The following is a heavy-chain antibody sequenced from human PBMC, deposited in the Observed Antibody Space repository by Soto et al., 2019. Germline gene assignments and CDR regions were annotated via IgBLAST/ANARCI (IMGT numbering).Heavy chain of an antibody. CDR2: ISGSGGAS. CDR3: ANAYCSSTSCRAEYLQH. CDR1: GFTFSSYS. J-gene: IGHJ1*01. Sequence: GGSLGLSCAASGFTFSSYSMSWVRQAPGKGLEWVSAISGSGGASYYADSVKGRFTISRDNSKNTVYLQMNSLRAEDTAVYFCANAYCSSTSCRAEYLQHWCQGTLVTVSS. V-gene: IGHV3-23*01. D-gene: IGHD2-2*01.